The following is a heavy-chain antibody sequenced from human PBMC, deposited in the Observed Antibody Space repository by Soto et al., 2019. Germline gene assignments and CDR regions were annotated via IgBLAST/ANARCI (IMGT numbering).Heavy chain of an antibody. CDR2: IIPIFSSR. V-gene: IGHV1-69*01. CDR1: RDTFNKYA. J-gene: IGHJ6*02. CDR3: GRGETYMGV. Sequence: QVQLVQSGAEVKKPGSSVKVSCKTSRDTFNKYAFNWVRQAPGQGLEWMGWIIPIFSSRNYAEKFQGRVTIAADESTSTAYMALRSRRFEDTAVYYCGRGETYMGVWGQGTTVTVSS.